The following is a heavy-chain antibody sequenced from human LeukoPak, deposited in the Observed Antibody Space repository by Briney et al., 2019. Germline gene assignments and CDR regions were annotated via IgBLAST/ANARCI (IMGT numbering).Heavy chain of an antibody. Sequence: PSETLSLTCTVSGGSISSYYWSWIRQPAGKGLEWIGRIYTSGSTNYNPSLESRVTMSVDTSKNQFSLKLSSVTAADTAVYYCARVVDCSGGSCSPGGWFDPWGQGTLVTVSS. J-gene: IGHJ5*02. CDR1: GGSISSYY. CDR2: IYTSGST. D-gene: IGHD2-15*01. CDR3: ARVVDCSGGSCSPGGWFDP. V-gene: IGHV4-4*07.